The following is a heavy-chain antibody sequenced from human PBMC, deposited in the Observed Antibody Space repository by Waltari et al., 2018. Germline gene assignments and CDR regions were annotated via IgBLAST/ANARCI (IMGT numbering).Heavy chain of an antibody. CDR2: ISYDESNK. Sequence: QVQLVASGGGVVRPGRSVRRSWASYGVSLRDFGMHWVRQAAGKGLEWVAFISYDESNKYYADSVKGRFTISRDNSKNTLYLQMNSLRAEDTAVYYCAKDRNYGEYLTFDYWGQGTLVTVSS. V-gene: IGHV3-30*18. CDR3: AKDRNYGEYLTFDY. D-gene: IGHD4-17*01. J-gene: IGHJ4*02. CDR1: GVSLRDFG.